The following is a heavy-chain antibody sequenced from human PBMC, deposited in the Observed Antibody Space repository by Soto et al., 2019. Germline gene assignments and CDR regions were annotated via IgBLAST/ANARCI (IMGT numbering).Heavy chain of an antibody. Sequence: ASVKVSCKASGYTFTGYYMHWVRQAPGQGLEWMGWINPNSGGTNYAQKFQGWVTMTRDTSISTAYMELSRLRSDDTAVYYCARLAQYCGGDCYYFDYWGQGTLVTVSS. J-gene: IGHJ4*02. CDR2: INPNSGGT. CDR1: GYTFTGYY. D-gene: IGHD2-21*01. CDR3: ARLAQYCGGDCYYFDY. V-gene: IGHV1-2*04.